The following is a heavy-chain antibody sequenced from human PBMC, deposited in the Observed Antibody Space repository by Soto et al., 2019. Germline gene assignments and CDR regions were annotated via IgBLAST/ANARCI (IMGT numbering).Heavy chain of an antibody. J-gene: IGHJ6*02. CDR3: AREGIYCSSTSCSHYYYYYGMDV. D-gene: IGHD2-2*01. CDR1: GYTFTSYA. Sequence: ASVKVSCKASGYTFTSYAMHWVRQAPGQRLEWMGWINAGNGNTKYSQKFQGRVTITRDTSASTAYMELSSLRSEDTAAYYCAREGIYCSSTSCSHYYYYYGMDVWGQGTTVTVSS. V-gene: IGHV1-3*01. CDR2: INAGNGNT.